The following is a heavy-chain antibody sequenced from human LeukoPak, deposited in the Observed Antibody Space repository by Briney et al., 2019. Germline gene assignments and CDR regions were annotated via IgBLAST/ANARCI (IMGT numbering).Heavy chain of an antibody. D-gene: IGHD3-22*01. CDR2: ISSRGSVI. J-gene: IGHJ4*02. CDR3: ARLHSDSSGGAFDY. Sequence: PGGSLRLFCAASGLPFRSYEMNWVRQARGKGLEWGSYISSRGSVIYYADSVKGRFTISRDNAKSSLYLQMNSLRAEDTAVYYCARLHSDSSGGAFDYWGQGTLVTVSS. V-gene: IGHV3-48*03. CDR1: GLPFRSYE.